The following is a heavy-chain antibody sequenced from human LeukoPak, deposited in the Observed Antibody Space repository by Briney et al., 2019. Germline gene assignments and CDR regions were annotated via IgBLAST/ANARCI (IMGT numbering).Heavy chain of an antibody. CDR1: GFTCSDYW. V-gene: IGHV3-7*01. D-gene: IGHD6-6*01. CDR2: IKQDGSQR. J-gene: IGHJ4*02. CDR3: ARRGGSSSRRSPIDY. Sequence: GGSLRLTCTASGFTCSDYWMIWVRQAPGKGPEWVANIKQDGSQRYYVDSVRGRFTISRDNAKNSLFLQMNGLRAEDTAVYYCARRGGSSSRRSPIDYWGQGTLVTVSS.